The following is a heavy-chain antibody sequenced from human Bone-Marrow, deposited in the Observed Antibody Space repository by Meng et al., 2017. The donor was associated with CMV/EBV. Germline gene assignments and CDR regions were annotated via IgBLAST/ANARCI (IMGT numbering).Heavy chain of an antibody. J-gene: IGHJ4*02. Sequence: SETLSLTCAVYGGSLSDYYYSWIRQPPGKGLEWIGEINHSGSTDYNPSLKSRVTISVDTSKNQFSLKLSSVTAADTAVYYCARDKGPYDSSGTFDYWGQGTLVTVSS. V-gene: IGHV4-34*01. CDR3: ARDKGPYDSSGTFDY. CDR2: INHSGST. D-gene: IGHD3-22*01. CDR1: GGSLSDYY.